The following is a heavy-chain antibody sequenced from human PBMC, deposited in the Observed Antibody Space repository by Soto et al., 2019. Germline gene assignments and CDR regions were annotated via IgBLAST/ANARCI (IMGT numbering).Heavy chain of an antibody. Sequence: QVQLVQSGAEVKKPGASVKVSCKASGYTFTGYYMHWVRQAPGQGLEWMGWINPSSGGTNYAQKFQGRVTMTRDTSISTAYMELSRLRSDDTAVYYCASAWGMATIFVDYWGQGTLVTVSS. D-gene: IGHD3-16*01. V-gene: IGHV1-2*02. CDR2: INPSSGGT. J-gene: IGHJ4*02. CDR3: ASAWGMATIFVDY. CDR1: GYTFTGYY.